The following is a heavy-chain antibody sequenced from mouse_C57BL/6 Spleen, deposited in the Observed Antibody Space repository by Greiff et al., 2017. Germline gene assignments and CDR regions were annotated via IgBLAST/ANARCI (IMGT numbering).Heavy chain of an antibody. CDR2: IYPRSGST. D-gene: IGHD3-3*01. CDR1: GYTFTSYG. J-gene: IGHJ3*01. CDR3: ARAGGDVEGLAY. Sequence: VQLQQSGAELVRPGASVKLSCKASGYTFTSYGISWVKQRPGQGLEWIGEIYPRSGSTNYNEKFKGKATLTADKSSSTADMELRSLTSEDAAVYFCARAGGDVEGLAYWGQGTLVTVAA. V-gene: IGHV1-81*01.